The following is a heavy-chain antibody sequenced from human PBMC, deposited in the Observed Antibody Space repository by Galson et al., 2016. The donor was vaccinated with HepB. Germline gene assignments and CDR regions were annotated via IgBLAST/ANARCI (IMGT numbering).Heavy chain of an antibody. Sequence: SLRLSCAASGFTVSDYYMTWVRQAPGKGLEWVSVVFLGGSTYYAQSVEGRFTISRDDSKNTLHLQMNSLTAEDTAVYFCARTSYRECTGPHCVNFRYYYYFMDVWGKGTTVTVSS. CDR3: ARTSYRECTGPHCVNFRYYYYFMDV. V-gene: IGHV3-53*01. CDR2: VFLGGST. D-gene: IGHD2-8*02. J-gene: IGHJ6*03. CDR1: GFTVSDYY.